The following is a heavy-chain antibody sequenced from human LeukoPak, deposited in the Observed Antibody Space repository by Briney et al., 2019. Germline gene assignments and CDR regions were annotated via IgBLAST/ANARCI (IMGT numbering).Heavy chain of an antibody. D-gene: IGHD7-27*01. CDR2: MNPNSGAT. J-gene: IGHJ4*02. CDR3: ARAPLSWGFDY. CDR1: GYTFTSYD. V-gene: IGHV1-8*01. Sequence: GASVKVSCKASGYTFTSYDFNWLRQATGQGPEWMGWMNPNSGATGYAQKFQGRVTMTRSASINTAYMELTDLRSEDTAVYYCARAPLSWGFDYWGKGTLVTVSS.